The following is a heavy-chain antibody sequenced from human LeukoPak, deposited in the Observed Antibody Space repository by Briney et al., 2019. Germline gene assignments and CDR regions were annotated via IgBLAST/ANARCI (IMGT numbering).Heavy chain of an antibody. Sequence: GGSLRLSCAASGFTVTTNYMSWVRQAPGKGLEWVSVIYSGGITYYADSVKGRFTISRDSSKNTLYLQMNSLRVEDTAVYYCARRHSSGSNRGHGTLVTVSS. J-gene: IGHJ4*01. CDR2: IYSGGIT. D-gene: IGHD6-19*01. CDR1: GFTVTTNY. V-gene: IGHV3-66*02. CDR3: ARRHSSGSN.